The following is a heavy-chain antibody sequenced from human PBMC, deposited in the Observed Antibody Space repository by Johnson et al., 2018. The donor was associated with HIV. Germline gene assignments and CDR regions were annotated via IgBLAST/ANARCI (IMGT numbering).Heavy chain of an antibody. Sequence: VQLVESGGGLVQPGGSLGLSCAASGFKFNNYAMTWVHQAPGKGLEWVSVISGSGGSTYYVDSVKARFTISRDNSKNTLYLQMNSLRAEDTAVYYCTQRLGIWGQGTMVTVSS. D-gene: IGHD3-22*01. CDR2: ISGSGGST. CDR1: GFKFNNYA. J-gene: IGHJ3*02. CDR3: TQRLGI. V-gene: IGHV3-23*04.